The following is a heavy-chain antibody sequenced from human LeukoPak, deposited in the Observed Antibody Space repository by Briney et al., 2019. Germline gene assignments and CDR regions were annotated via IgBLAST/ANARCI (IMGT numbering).Heavy chain of an antibody. CDR3: ARALYSWAAAHDY. J-gene: IGHJ4*02. CDR2: IYHSGST. CDR1: GGSISSGGYY. Sequence: SETLPLTCTVSGGSISSGGYYWSWIRQPPGKGLEWIGYIYHSGSTYYNPSLKSRVTISVDRSKNQFSLKLSSVTAVDTAVYYCARALYSWAAAHDYWGQGTLVTVSS. D-gene: IGHD2-2*01. V-gene: IGHV4-30-2*01.